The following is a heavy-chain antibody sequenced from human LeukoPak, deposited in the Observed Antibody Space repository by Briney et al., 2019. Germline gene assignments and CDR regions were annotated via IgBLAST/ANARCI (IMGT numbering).Heavy chain of an antibody. J-gene: IGHJ6*02. V-gene: IGHV3-74*01. CDR1: GFTFSNFW. Sequence: PGGSLRLSCAASGFTFSNFWMYWVRQAPGKGLVWVSRINSDESSTNYADSVKGRFTISRDNAKNTLYLQTNSLRVEDTAVYYCARGRPYGMDVWGQGTMVTVSS. CDR2: INSDESST. CDR3: ARGRPYGMDV.